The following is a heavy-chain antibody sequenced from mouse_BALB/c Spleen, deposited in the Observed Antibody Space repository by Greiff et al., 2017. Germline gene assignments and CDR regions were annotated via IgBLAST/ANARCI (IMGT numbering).Heavy chain of an antibody. V-gene: IGHV5-17*02. D-gene: IGHD2-2*01. CDR1: GFTFSSFG. CDR2: ISSGSSTI. J-gene: IGHJ1*01. Sequence: EVQRVESGGGLVQPGGSRKLSCAASGFTFSSFGMHWVRQAPEKGLEWVAYISSGSSTIYYADTVKGRFTISRDNPKNTLFLQMTSLRSEDTAMYYCARSGYGYDVRWYFDVWGAGTTVTVSS. CDR3: ARSGYGYDVRWYFDV.